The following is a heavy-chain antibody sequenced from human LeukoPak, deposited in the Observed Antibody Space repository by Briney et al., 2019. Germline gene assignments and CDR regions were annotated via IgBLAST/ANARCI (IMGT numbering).Heavy chain of an antibody. CDR1: GFSFSSYG. CDR3: ARDSSSWYYFDY. J-gene: IGHJ4*02. CDR2: ISSSSSYI. Sequence: GGSLRLSCAASGFSFSSYGMHWVRQAPGKGLEWVSSISSSSSYIYYADSAKGRFTISRDNAKNSLYLQMNSLRAEDTAVYYCARDSSSWYYFDYWGQGTLVTVSS. D-gene: IGHD6-13*01. V-gene: IGHV3-21*01.